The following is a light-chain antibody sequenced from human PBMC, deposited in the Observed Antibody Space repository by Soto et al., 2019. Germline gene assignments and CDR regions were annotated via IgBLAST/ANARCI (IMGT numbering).Light chain of an antibody. CDR2: EVN. V-gene: IGLV2-8*01. Sequence: QSALTQPPSASGSPGQSVTISCTGTSSDLGDYDYVSWYQQRPGKAPKLMIYEVNNRPSGVPDRFSGSKSVNTASLTVTGLQAEDEADYYCSSYAGSNNWIFGGGTKLTVL. CDR3: SSYAGSNNWI. CDR1: SSDLGDYDY. J-gene: IGLJ2*01.